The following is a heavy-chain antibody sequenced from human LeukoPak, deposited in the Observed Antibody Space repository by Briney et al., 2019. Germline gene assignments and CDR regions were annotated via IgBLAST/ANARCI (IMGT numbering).Heavy chain of an antibody. V-gene: IGHV3-23*01. Sequence: PGGSLRLSCAASGFTFSSYAMSWVRQAPGKGLEWVSAISGSGGSTYYADSVKGRFTISRDNSKNTLYLQMNSLRAEDTAVYYCAKGPRRRHSGYDPQPIDYWGQGTLVTVSS. CDR2: ISGSGGST. D-gene: IGHD5-12*01. J-gene: IGHJ4*02. CDR1: GFTFSSYA. CDR3: AKGPRRRHSGYDPQPIDY.